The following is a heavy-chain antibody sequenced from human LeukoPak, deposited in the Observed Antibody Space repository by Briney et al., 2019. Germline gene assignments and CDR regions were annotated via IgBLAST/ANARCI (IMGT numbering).Heavy chain of an antibody. CDR3: ARGGIVGSPDWYFDL. J-gene: IGHJ2*01. CDR1: GYIFTSYG. D-gene: IGHD1-26*01. V-gene: IGHV1-18*01. CDR2: ISPYNGNT. Sequence: ASVKVSCKASGYIFTSYGISWVRQAPGQGLEWMGWISPYNGNTNYAQKLQGRVTMTTETSTSTAYMELRSLRSDDTAVYYCARGGIVGSPDWYFDLWGRGTLVTVSS.